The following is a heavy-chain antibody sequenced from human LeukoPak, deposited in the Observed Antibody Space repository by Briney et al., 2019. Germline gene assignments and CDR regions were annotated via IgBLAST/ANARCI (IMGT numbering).Heavy chain of an antibody. CDR3: ARDGVAGGFDF. CDR2: IYYRGTT. V-gene: IGHV4-39*02. CDR1: GGSISGSSHY. Sequence: SETLSLTCTVSGGSISGSSHYWGWIRQSPGKGLEWIGSIYYRGTTYYNSSLKSRVTISVDTSKNQFSLKLSSVTAADTAVYYCARDGVAGGFDFWGQGTLVTVSS. J-gene: IGHJ4*02. D-gene: IGHD6-19*01.